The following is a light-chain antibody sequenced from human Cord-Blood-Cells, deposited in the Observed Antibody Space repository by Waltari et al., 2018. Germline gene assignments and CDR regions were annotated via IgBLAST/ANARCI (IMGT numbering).Light chain of an antibody. CDR3: QQYDSTPMYT. V-gene: IGKV4-1*01. CDR1: QSVLYSSNNKNY. CDR2: WAS. J-gene: IGKJ2*01. Sequence: DIVMTQSPDSLAVSLGERATINCKSSQSVLYSSNNKNYLAWYQQKPGQPPKLLIYWASNRESGIPDRFRGSGCGTDFTLTISSQQAEDVAVYYCQQYDSTPMYTFGQGTKLEIK.